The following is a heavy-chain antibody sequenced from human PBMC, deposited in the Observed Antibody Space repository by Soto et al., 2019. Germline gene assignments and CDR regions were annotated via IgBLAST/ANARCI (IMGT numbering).Heavy chain of an antibody. CDR3: SMWDPYISEVPFDY. CDR2: IYYSGST. CDR1: GGSISSYY. D-gene: IGHD1-26*01. V-gene: IGHV4-59*12. Sequence: PSETLSLTCTVSGGSISSYYWSWIRQPPGKGLEWIGYIYYSGSTNYNQSLKSRVTLSVEKSKNQFSLNLTSVTAADTAVYYCSMWDPYISEVPFDYWGQGSLVTVSS. J-gene: IGHJ4*02.